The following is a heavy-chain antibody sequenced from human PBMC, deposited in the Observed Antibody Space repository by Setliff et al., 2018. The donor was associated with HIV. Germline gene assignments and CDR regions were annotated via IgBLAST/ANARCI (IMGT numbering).Heavy chain of an antibody. D-gene: IGHD5-18*01. V-gene: IGHV3-11*04. CDR3: ARDRHARSYGYIFFDY. J-gene: IGHJ4*02. CDR1: GFTFSDYY. Sequence: LSLSCAASGFTFSDYYMSWIRQAPGKGLEWVSYISSSGKTIYYADSVKGRFTISGDNAKNSLYLQMNSLRAEDTAVYYCARDRHARSYGYIFFDYWGQGTLVTVSS. CDR2: ISSSGKTI.